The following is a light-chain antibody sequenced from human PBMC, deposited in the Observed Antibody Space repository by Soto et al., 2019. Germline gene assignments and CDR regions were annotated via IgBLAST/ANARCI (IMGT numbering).Light chain of an antibody. CDR2: KAS. J-gene: IGKJ2*01. CDR3: QQYNSYPWDT. Sequence: DIQMTQSPSTLSASVGARVTITCRASQTISSWLAWYQQRPGKAPKLLIYKASSLESGVPSRFSGSGSGTEFTLTISSLQPDDFATYYCQQYNSYPWDTFGQGTKVDIK. CDR1: QTISSW. V-gene: IGKV1-5*03.